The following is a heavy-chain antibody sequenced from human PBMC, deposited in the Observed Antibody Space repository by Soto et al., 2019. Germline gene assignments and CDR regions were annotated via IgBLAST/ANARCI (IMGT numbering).Heavy chain of an antibody. Sequence: GSLRLSCAASEFTFSNYAMSWVRQAPGKGLEWVSAISYGGGTTYYADSVKGRFTISRDNFKNTLYLQMNSLRAEVTAVYYCARIGSGSYTDYWGQGTLVTVSS. V-gene: IGHV3-23*01. J-gene: IGHJ4*02. CDR1: EFTFSNYA. CDR3: ARIGSGSYTDY. CDR2: ISYGGGTT. D-gene: IGHD3-10*01.